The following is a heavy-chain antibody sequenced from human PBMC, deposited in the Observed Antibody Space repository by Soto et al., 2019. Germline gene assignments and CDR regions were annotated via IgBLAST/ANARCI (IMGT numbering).Heavy chain of an antibody. CDR2: IYWDDDK. D-gene: IGHD3-3*01. CDR1: GFSLTTSGVG. CDR3: AHRVLRTVFGLVTTTAIYFDF. Sequence: QITLNESGPTQVKPRQTLTLTCTFSGFSLTTSGVGVGWIRKSPGKAPEWLALIYWDDDKRYSPSLKSRLTITNDTSKNQVVLTMADLDPADTATYYCAHRVLRTVFGLVTTTAIYFDFWGQGTPVAVSS. V-gene: IGHV2-5*02. J-gene: IGHJ4*02.